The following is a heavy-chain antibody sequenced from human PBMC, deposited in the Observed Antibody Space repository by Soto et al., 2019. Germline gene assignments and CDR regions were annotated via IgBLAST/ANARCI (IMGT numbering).Heavy chain of an antibody. CDR1: GDSISSVDYF. V-gene: IGHV4-30-4*01. Sequence: LALTCSVSGDSISSVDYFWAWIRQPPGQALEYIGYIYKSATTYYNPSFESRVAISLDTSKSQFSLNVTSVTAADTAVYFCARGRYCLTGRCFPNWFDSWGQGTLVTVSS. CDR3: ARGRYCLTGRCFPNWFDS. D-gene: IGHD2-15*01. J-gene: IGHJ5*01. CDR2: IYKSATT.